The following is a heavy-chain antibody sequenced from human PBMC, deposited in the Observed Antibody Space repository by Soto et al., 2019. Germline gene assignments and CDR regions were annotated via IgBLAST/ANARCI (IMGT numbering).Heavy chain of an antibody. D-gene: IGHD6-13*01. CDR1: GFTFSSYA. CDR3: ARDQAAGGTISRYFQD. Sequence: EVQLLESGGGLVQPAGSLRLSCEASGFTFSSYAMSWVRQAPGKGLEWVSGSSGGGSTTYYADSVKGRFTISRDNSKNTLYLQVNSLRAEDTAVYYCARDQAAGGTISRYFQDWGQGTLVTVSS. CDR2: SSGGGSTT. J-gene: IGHJ1*01. V-gene: IGHV3-23*01.